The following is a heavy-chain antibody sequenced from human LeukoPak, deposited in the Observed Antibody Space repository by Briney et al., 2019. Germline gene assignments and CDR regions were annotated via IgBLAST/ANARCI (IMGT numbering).Heavy chain of an antibody. D-gene: IGHD3-22*01. J-gene: IGHJ5*02. V-gene: IGHV4-39*02. Sequence: SETLSLTCSVSGGSISSSSYYWGWIRQPPGKGLEWIGFIHYSGGTYYNPSLKSRVTIAVDTSKNHFSLKLSSVTAADTAVYYCARGFYYYDTSVYYNGRNWFDPWGQGTLVTVSS. CDR1: GGSISSSSYY. CDR3: ARGFYYYDTSVYYNGRNWFDP. CDR2: IHYSGGT.